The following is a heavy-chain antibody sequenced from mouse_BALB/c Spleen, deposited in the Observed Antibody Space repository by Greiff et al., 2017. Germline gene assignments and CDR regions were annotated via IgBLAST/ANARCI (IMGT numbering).Heavy chain of an antibody. Sequence: QVQLQQSGAELARPGASVKLSCKASGYTFTSYWMQWVKQRPGQGLEWIGAIYPGDGDTRYTQKFKGKATLTADKSSSTAYMQLSSLASEDSAVYYCARKRENLGRFDYWGQGTTLTVSS. D-gene: IGHD4-1*01. CDR3: ARKRENLGRFDY. CDR1: GYTFTSYW. CDR2: IYPGDGDT. V-gene: IGHV1-87*01. J-gene: IGHJ2*01.